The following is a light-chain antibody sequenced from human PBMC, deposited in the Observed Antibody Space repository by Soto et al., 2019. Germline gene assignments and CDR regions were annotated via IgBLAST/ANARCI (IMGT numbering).Light chain of an antibody. V-gene: IGKV3-20*01. Sequence: EIVLTQSPGTLSLSPGERATLSCRAIQSVSNNSLAWYQQKPGQAPRLLIYGASSRATGIPDRFSGSYSGREFTLTISRLEPEDFAVFYCQQDGGSPRTFGQGTRVEIK. CDR3: QQDGGSPRT. CDR2: GAS. CDR1: QSVSNNS. J-gene: IGKJ1*01.